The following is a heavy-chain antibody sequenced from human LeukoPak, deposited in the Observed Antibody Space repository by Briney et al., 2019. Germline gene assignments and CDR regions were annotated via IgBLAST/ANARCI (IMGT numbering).Heavy chain of an antibody. CDR2: ISYDGSNK. Sequence: GSLRLSCAASGFTFSSYAMHWVREAPGKRLEWVAVISYDGSNKYYADSVKGRFTISRDNSKNTLYLQMNSLRAEDTAVYYCANNYYDSSGYYMVDYWGQGTLVTVSS. CDR1: GFTFSSYA. J-gene: IGHJ4*02. V-gene: IGHV3-30-3*01. D-gene: IGHD3-22*01. CDR3: ANNYYDSSGYYMVDY.